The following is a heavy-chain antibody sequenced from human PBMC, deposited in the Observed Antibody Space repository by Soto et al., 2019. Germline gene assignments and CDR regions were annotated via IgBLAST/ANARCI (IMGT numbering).Heavy chain of an antibody. V-gene: IGHV3-30*18. J-gene: IGHJ4*02. CDR2: ISYDGSNK. Sequence: SGGSLRLSCAASGFTLGSYGMHWVRQAPGKGLEWVAVISYDGSNKYYADSVRGRFAISRDNSNNMLYLQMNSLRAEDTAVYYCANIRNVVYAHNAYWGQGTLVTVSS. CDR3: ANIRNVVYAHNAY. CDR1: GFTLGSYG. D-gene: IGHD2-8*02.